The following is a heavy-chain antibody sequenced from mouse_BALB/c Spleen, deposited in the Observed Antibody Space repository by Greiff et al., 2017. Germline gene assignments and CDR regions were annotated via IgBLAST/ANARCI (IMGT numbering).Heavy chain of an antibody. CDR3: AKGSTMITTGYFDY. Sequence: EVQLVESGAELVKPGASVKLSCTASGFNIKDTYMHWVKQRPEQGLEWIGRIDPANGNTKYDPKFQGKATITADTSSNTAYLQLSSLTSEDTAVYYCAKGSTMITTGYFDYWGQGTTLTVSS. V-gene: IGHV14-3*02. J-gene: IGHJ2*01. CDR2: IDPANGNT. CDR1: GFNIKDTY. D-gene: IGHD2-4*01.